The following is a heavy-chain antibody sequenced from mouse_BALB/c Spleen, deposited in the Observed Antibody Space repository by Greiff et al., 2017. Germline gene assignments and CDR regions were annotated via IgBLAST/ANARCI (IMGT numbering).Heavy chain of an antibody. V-gene: IGHV5-6*01. CDR1: GFTFSSYG. J-gene: IGHJ2*01. Sequence: EVHLVESGGDLVKPGGSLKLSCAASGFTFSSYGMSWVRQTPDKRLEWVATISSGGSYTYYPDSVKGRFTISRDNAKNTLYLQMSSLKSEDTAMYYCARLDGSYFDYWGQGTTLTVSS. CDR2: ISSGGSYT. D-gene: IGHD2-3*01. CDR3: ARLDGSYFDY.